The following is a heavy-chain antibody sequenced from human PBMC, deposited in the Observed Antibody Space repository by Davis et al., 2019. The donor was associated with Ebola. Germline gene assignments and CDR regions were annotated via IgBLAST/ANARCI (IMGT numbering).Heavy chain of an antibody. V-gene: IGHV3-33*06. CDR3: AKVRRLENYYCGMDV. CDR1: GFTFSSYG. CDR2: IWNDGRNE. J-gene: IGHJ6*02. Sequence: PGGSLRLSCAASGFTFSSYGMNWVRQAPGKGLEWVAIIWNDGRNEDYADSVKGRFTTSRDNSKNTLQLQMDSLRVEDTATYYCAKVRRLENYYCGMDVWGQGTTVTVSS.